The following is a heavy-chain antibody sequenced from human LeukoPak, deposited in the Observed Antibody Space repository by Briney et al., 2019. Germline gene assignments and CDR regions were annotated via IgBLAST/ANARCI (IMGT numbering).Heavy chain of an antibody. CDR1: GYTLTELS. Sequence: GASVKVSCKVSGYTLTELSMHWVRQAPGKGLEWMGGFDLEDGETIYAQKFQGRVTMTEDTSTDTAYMELSSLRSEDTALYYCAKDKEGYCSGGSCYSPFDYWGQGTLVTVSS. J-gene: IGHJ4*02. D-gene: IGHD2-15*01. CDR2: FDLEDGET. CDR3: AKDKEGYCSGGSCYSPFDY. V-gene: IGHV1-24*01.